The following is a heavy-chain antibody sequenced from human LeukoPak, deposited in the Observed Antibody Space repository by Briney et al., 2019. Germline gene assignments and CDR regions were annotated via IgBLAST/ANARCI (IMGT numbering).Heavy chain of an antibody. V-gene: IGHV3-7*03. J-gene: IGHJ4*02. Sequence: PGGSLRLSCAASGLTFSSYWMSWVRQAPGEGLEWVANIKQDGSERNYVDSVKGRFTISRDNAKSSLFLQMNSLRAEDTAVYYCAKPAKTDYADYWGQGTLVTVSS. CDR2: IKQDGSER. CDR3: AKPAKTDYADY. D-gene: IGHD1-14*01. CDR1: GLTFSSYW.